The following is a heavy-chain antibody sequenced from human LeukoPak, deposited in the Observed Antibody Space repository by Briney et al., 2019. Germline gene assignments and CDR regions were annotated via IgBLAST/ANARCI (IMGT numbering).Heavy chain of an antibody. Sequence: SETLSLTCTVSGYSISSGYYWGWIRQPPGKGLGWIGNIYHSGSTYYNPSLKSRVTISVDTSKNQFSLKLSSVTAADTAVYYCARIGGNYVGYWGQGTLVTVSS. J-gene: IGHJ4*02. CDR3: ARIGGNYVGY. D-gene: IGHD2-15*01. CDR1: GYSISSGYY. CDR2: IYHSGST. V-gene: IGHV4-38-2*02.